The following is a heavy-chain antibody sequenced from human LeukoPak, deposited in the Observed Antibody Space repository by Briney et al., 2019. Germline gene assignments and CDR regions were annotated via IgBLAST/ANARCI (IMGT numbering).Heavy chain of an antibody. V-gene: IGHV3-21*01. CDR2: ISSSGSYI. J-gene: IGHJ4*02. CDR3: ARPRGNVEMATIPFDY. D-gene: IGHD5-24*01. Sequence: GGTLRLSCAASGFTFSSYGMSWVRQAPGKGLEWVSSISSSGSYIYYADSVKGRFTISRDNAKNSLYLQMNSLRAEDTAVYYCARPRGNVEMATIPFDYWGQGTLVTVSS. CDR1: GFTFSSYG.